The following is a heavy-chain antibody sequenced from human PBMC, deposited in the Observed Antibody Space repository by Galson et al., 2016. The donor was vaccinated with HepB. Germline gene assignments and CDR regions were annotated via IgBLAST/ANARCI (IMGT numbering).Heavy chain of an antibody. CDR3: VRDRERSLDY. CDR1: GYTFTTYG. Sequence: SVKVSCKASGYTFTTYGITWVRHAPGQGLDWMGWISTHSGTTNHAQELQGRITMTTDTSTSTAYMELTNLKSDDTAVYYCVRDRERSLDYWGQGTLVSVSS. V-gene: IGHV1-18*01. J-gene: IGHJ4*02. CDR2: ISTHSGTT.